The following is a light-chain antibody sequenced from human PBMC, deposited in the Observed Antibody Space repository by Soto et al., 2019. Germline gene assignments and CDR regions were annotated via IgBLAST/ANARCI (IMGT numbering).Light chain of an antibody. Sequence: NFMLTQPHSVSESPGKTVTISCTRSSGSIASNDVQWYQQRPGSAPTTVIYENNQRPSGVPDRFSGSTDGSSNSAPLTSSGLQTEDEADYYCQSYDSSTVVFGGGTKLTVL. CDR3: QSYDSSTVV. J-gene: IGLJ2*01. CDR1: SGSIASND. CDR2: ENN. V-gene: IGLV6-57*04.